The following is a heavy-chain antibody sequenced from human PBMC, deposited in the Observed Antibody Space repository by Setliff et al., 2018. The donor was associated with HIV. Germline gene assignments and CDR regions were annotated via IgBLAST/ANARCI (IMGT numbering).Heavy chain of an antibody. J-gene: IGHJ4*02. CDR2: INGGSGRT. CDR1: GYSFTNSG. CDR3: ARGYYNSGNYFEY. Sequence: GASVKVSCKVSGYSFTNSGMHWMRQAPGQRPEWMGCINGGSGRTEYSQKFQGRVTLTRDTSASTVYLDLSSLRSEDTATYYRARGYYNSGNYFEYWGQGTLVTVSS. V-gene: IGHV1-3*01. D-gene: IGHD3-10*01.